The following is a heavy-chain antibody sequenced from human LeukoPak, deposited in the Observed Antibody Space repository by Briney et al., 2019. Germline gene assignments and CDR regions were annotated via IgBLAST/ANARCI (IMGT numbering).Heavy chain of an antibody. V-gene: IGHV1-18*01. J-gene: IGHJ4*02. D-gene: IGHD3-22*01. CDR3: AREGIRGYDSSGSYLWDPPYYFDY. CDR1: GYTFTSYG. Sequence: GASVKVSCKASGYTFTSYGISWVRQAPGQGLEWMGWISAYNGNTNYAQKLQGRVTMTTDTSTSTAYMELRSLRSDDTAVYYCAREGIRGYDSSGSYLWDPPYYFDYWGQGTLVTVSS. CDR2: ISAYNGNT.